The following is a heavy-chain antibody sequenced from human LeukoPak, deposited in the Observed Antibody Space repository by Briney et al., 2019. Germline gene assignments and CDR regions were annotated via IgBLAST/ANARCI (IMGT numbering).Heavy chain of an antibody. CDR1: GFTFDDYG. J-gene: IGHJ6*03. D-gene: IGHD2-2*02. CDR3: ARVARYCSSTSCYREYYYYYYMDV. Sequence: GGSLRLSCAASGFTFDDYGMSWVRQAPGKGLEWVSGINWNGGSTGYADSVKGRFTISRDNAKNSLYLQMNRLRAEDTALYYCARVARYCSSTSCYREYYYYYYMDVWGKGTTVTVSS. CDR2: INWNGGST. V-gene: IGHV3-20*04.